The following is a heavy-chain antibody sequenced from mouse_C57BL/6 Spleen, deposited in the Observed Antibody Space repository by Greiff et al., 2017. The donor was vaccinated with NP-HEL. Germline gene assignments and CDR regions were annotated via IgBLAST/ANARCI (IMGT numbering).Heavy chain of an antibody. CDR3: ARYDYGSSYGFAY. D-gene: IGHD1-1*01. J-gene: IGHJ3*01. V-gene: IGHV7-3*01. Sequence: EVQLVESGGGLVQPGGSLSLSCAASGFTFTDYYMSWVRQPPGKALEWLGFIRNKANGYTTEYSASVKGRFTISRDNSQSILYLQMKDLRAEDSATYYCARYDYGSSYGFAYWGQGTLVTVSA. CDR2: IRNKANGYTT. CDR1: GFTFTDYY.